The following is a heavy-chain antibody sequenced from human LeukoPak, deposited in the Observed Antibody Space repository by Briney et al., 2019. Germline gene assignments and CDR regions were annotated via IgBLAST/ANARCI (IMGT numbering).Heavy chain of an antibody. J-gene: IGHJ4*02. CDR3: ARGLLEGYYYDSSGPD. CDR1: GYTFTRYG. D-gene: IGHD3-22*01. Sequence: GSVKVSCKASGYTFTRYGISWVRQAPGQGLEWMGWISAYNGNTNYAQKLQGRVTMTTDTSTSTAYMELRSLRSDDTAVYYCARGLLEGYYYDSSGPDWGQGTLVTVSS. V-gene: IGHV1-18*01. CDR2: ISAYNGNT.